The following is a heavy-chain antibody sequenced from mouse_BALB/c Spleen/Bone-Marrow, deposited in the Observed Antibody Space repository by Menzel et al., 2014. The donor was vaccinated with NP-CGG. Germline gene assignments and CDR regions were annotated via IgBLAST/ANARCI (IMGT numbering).Heavy chain of an antibody. CDR3: AIYFYFDY. CDR1: GFNIKDTY. V-gene: IGHV14-3*02. J-gene: IGHJ2*01. Sequence: EVKLEESGAELVKPGASVWLSCTASGFNIKDTYMHWVKQRPDQGLEWIGRIDPANGNAKHDPKFQGKAAITADTSSNTTYLQLSSLTSEDTAVYYCAIYFYFDYWGQGTTLTVSS. CDR2: IDPANGNA. D-gene: IGHD2-3*01.